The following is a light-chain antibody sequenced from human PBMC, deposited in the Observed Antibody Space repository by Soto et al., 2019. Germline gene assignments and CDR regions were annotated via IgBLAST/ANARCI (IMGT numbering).Light chain of an antibody. V-gene: IGKV1-33*01. CDR1: QDISNY. Sequence: DIQMTQSPSSLSASVGDRVTITCQASQDISNYLNWYQQKPGKAPKLVIYDASNLATGVPSMFSGSGSGTDFTFTISSLQPDDFATDYFQQYDNLFTFGPGTKVHIK. CDR2: DAS. J-gene: IGKJ3*01. CDR3: QQYDNLFT.